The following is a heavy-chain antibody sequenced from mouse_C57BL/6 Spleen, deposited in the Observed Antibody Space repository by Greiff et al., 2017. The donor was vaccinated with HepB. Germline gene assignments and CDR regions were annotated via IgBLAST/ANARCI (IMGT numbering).Heavy chain of an antibody. D-gene: IGHD3-2*02. CDR1: GYAFSSSW. Sequence: VQLQESGPELVKPGASVKISCKASGYAFSSSWMNWVKQRPGKGLEWIGRIYPGDGDTNYNGKFKGKATLTADKSSSTAYMQLSSLTSEDSAVYFCARSQAQDYARDYWGQGTSVTVSS. V-gene: IGHV1-82*01. CDR3: ARSQAQDYARDY. J-gene: IGHJ4*01. CDR2: IYPGDGDT.